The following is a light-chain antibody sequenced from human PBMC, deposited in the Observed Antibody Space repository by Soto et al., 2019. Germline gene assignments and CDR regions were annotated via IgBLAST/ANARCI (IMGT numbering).Light chain of an antibody. CDR3: QQYLNSPWT. Sequence: ELVLTQSPGTLSLSPGERATLSCRASQSLSSSSLAWYQQKPGQAPRLIIYDGSRRATAIPDRFSGSGSGTGFSLTITRLEPEDFAVYYCQQYLNSPWTFGQVKKVDIK. J-gene: IGKJ1*01. CDR1: QSLSSSS. V-gene: IGKV3-20*01. CDR2: DGS.